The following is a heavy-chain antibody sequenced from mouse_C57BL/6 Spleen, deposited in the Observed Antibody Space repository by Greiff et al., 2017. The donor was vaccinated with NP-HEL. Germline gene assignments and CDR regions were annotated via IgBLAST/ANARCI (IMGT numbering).Heavy chain of an antibody. CDR3: AREVYDYAVDSRAMDD. CDR1: GYAFTNYL. CDR2: INPGSGGT. J-gene: IGHJ4*01. V-gene: IGHV1-54*01. D-gene: IGHD2-4*01. Sequence: VQLQQSGAELVRPGTSVKVSCKASGYAFTNYLIEWVKQRPGQGLEWIGVINPGSGGTNYNEKFKGKATLTADKSSSTAYMQLSSLTSEDSAVYCGAREVYDYAVDSRAMDDWGQGTSVTVSS.